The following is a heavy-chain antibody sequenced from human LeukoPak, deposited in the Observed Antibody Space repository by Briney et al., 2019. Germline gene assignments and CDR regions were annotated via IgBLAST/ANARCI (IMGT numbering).Heavy chain of an antibody. J-gene: IGHJ6*04. CDR1: GGSISSYY. CDR3: ARKPYYYGSGSGFYYGMDV. V-gene: IGHV4-59*01. D-gene: IGHD3-10*01. CDR2: IYYRGST. Sequence: SETLSLTCTVSGGSISSYYWSWIRQPPGKGLEWIGYIYYRGSTNYNPSLKSRVTISVDTSKNQFSLKLSSVTAADTAVYYCARKPYYYGSGSGFYYGMDVWGKGTTVTVSS.